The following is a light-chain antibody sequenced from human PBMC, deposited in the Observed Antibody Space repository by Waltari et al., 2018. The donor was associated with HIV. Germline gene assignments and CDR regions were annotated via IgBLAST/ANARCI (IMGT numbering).Light chain of an antibody. CDR2: EVS. V-gene: IGLV2-11*01. CDR1: GSDSGYFDY. CDR3: CSFAGTYTYV. J-gene: IGLJ1*01. Sequence: QSALTQPRSASGSPGQSVTISCTGSGSDSGYFDYVSWYQQYPGKAPKVIIYEVSPRPSGVPDRFTASKSGITASLTISGLQDEDEADYYCCSFAGTYTYVFGTGTTVTVL.